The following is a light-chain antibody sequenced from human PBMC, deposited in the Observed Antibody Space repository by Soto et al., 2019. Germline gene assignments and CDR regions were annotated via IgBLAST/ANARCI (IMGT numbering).Light chain of an antibody. CDR2: DTS. CDR1: QSVTSIY. J-gene: IGKJ4*01. V-gene: IGKV3-20*01. CDR3: QQYNNWPPELT. Sequence: EVVLTQSPGTLSLTQGERATLCCRASQSVTSIYLAWYQQKPGQAPGLLIYDTSTRASGVPDRFSGSGSGTEFTLTISRLEPEDFAVYYCQQYNNWPPELTFGGGTDVDI.